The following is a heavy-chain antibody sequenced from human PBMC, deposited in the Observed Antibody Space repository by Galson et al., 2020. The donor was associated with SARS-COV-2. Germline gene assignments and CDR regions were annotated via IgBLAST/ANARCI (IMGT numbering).Heavy chain of an antibody. Sequence: GGSLRLSCAASGFTFSSYCMSWVRQAPGKGLEWVANIKQDGSEKYYVDSVKGRFTISRDNAKNSLYLQMNSLRAEDTAVYYCARADTINYYDSSAYYHSHWYFDLWGRGTLVTVSS. J-gene: IGHJ2*01. CDR1: GFTFSSYC. CDR3: ARADTINYYDSSAYYHSHWYFDL. V-gene: IGHV3-7*04. D-gene: IGHD3-22*01. CDR2: IKQDGSEK.